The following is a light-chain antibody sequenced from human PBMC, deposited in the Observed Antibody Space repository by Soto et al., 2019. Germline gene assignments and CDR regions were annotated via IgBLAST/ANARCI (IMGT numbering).Light chain of an antibody. J-gene: IGLJ1*01. CDR3: GVWDDRLISYI. CDR1: TSNIGSNT. V-gene: IGLV1-44*01. CDR2: GHN. Sequence: QSVLTQPPSTSGTPGQRVTISCSGSTSNIGSNTVSWYQQLPGTAPKLLIYGHNQRPSGVPDRFSGSKSGSSASLAISGLQSEDEADYYCGVWDDRLISYIFGAATKVTVL.